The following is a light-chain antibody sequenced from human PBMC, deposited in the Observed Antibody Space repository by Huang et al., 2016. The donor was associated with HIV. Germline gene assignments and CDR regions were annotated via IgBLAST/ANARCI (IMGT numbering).Light chain of an antibody. J-gene: IGKJ4*01. CDR2: GSS. CDR3: HQYNNWLLS. CDR1: RTVSTN. V-gene: IGKV3-15*01. Sequence: IVMTQSPATLSVSPGERVTLSCSANRTVSTNLAWYQQRPGQAPSLLIYGSSTRAPGVPARFSGSGSGTDFSLTISSLQSEDFALYYCHQYNNWLLSFGGGTRVDI.